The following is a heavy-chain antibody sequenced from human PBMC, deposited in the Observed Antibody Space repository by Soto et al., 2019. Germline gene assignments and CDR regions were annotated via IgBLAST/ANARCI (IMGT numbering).Heavy chain of an antibody. CDR2: IWYDGSNK. CDR1: GFTFSSYG. D-gene: IGHD6-19*01. J-gene: IGHJ6*02. Sequence: GGSLRLSCAASGFTFSSYGMHWVRQAPGKGLEWVAVIWYDGSNKYYADSVKGRFTISRDNSKNTLYLQMNSLRAEDTAVYYCARVGVWGSGWSDNYGMDVWGQGTTVTVSS. V-gene: IGHV3-33*01. CDR3: ARVGVWGSGWSDNYGMDV.